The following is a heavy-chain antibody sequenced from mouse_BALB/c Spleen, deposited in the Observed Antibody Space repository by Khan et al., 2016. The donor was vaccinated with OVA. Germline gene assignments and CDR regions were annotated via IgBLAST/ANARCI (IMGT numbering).Heavy chain of an antibody. CDR1: GFTFSNYA. Sequence: EVQLVESGGGLVKPGGSLKLSCAASGFTFSNYAMSWVRQSPEKRLEWVAPISSGDSTYYLDSVKGRFTIPRDNARNLLYLQMTSLRSEDTAIYDCTRDYWCAYWGQGTLVTVSA. V-gene: IGHV5-6-5*01. J-gene: IGHJ3*01. CDR2: ISSGDST. CDR3: TRDYWCAY.